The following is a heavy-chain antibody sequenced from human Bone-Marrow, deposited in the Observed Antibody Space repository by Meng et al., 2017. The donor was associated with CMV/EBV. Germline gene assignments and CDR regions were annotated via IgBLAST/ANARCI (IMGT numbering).Heavy chain of an antibody. CDR2: IGTAGDT. V-gene: IGHV3-13*01. Sequence: GESLKISCAASGFTFSSYDMHWVRQATGKGLEWASAIGTAGDTYYPGSVKGRFTISRENAKNSLYLQMNSLRAEDTAVYFCAKDSQGDFWSGYYDRGDLDYWGQGTLVTVSS. J-gene: IGHJ4*02. CDR3: AKDSQGDFWSGYYDRGDLDY. D-gene: IGHD3-3*01. CDR1: GFTFSSYD.